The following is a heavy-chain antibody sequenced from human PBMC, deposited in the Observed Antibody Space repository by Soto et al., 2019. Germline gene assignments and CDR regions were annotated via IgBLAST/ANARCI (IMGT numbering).Heavy chain of an antibody. CDR3: ARVPNVVVPAALSF. CDR1: GLPFTYYA. CDR2: INAANGNT. V-gene: IGHV1-3*01. D-gene: IGHD2-2*01. J-gene: IGHJ4*02. Sequence: ASVKVSCKASGLPFTYYAFHWVRQAPGKRLEWMGWINAANGNTTYSENFKGKVTITSETSASTAYMELSSLGSEDTAVYYCARVPNVVVPAALSFWGPGTLVTVSS.